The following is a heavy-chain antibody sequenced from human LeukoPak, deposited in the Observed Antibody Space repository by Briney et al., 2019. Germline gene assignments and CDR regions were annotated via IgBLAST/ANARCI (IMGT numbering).Heavy chain of an antibody. Sequence: ETLSLTCTVSGGSISSNYWSWVRQPPGKGLEWIGYIYYSGSTNYNPSLKSRVTISVDTSKNQSSLKLSSVTAADTAVYYCARGSGWYFYWGQGTLVTVSS. CDR3: ARGSGWYFY. CDR2: IYYSGST. J-gene: IGHJ4*02. V-gene: IGHV4-59*08. CDR1: GGSISSNY. D-gene: IGHD6-19*01.